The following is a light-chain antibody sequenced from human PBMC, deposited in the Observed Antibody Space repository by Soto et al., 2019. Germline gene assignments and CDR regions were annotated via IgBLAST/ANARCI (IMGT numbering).Light chain of an antibody. J-gene: IGKJ4*01. CDR2: WAS. Sequence: DIVMTQSPDSLAVSLGERATIDCKSSQSIFYSPNKKNFLAWYQQKPGQPPKLPIYWASTRESGVPDRFSGSESGNDFTLTISSLQAEDVAVYYCQQYYSSPLTFGGGTKVEIK. V-gene: IGKV4-1*01. CDR3: QQYYSSPLT. CDR1: QSIFYSPNKKNF.